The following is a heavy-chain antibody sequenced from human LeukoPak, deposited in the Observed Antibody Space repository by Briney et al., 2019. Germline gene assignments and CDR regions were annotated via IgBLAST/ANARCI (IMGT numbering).Heavy chain of an antibody. CDR3: ARDLALAALEG. CDR1: GFTFSDYY. CDR2: ISSSGSTI. J-gene: IGHJ4*02. V-gene: IGHV3-11*04. D-gene: IGHD6-19*01. Sequence: GGSLRLSCAASGFTFSDYYMSWIRQAPGKGLEWVSYISSSGSTIYYADSVKGRFTISRDISKNTLYLQMNSLRVEDTAVYYCARDLALAALEGWGQGTLVTVSS.